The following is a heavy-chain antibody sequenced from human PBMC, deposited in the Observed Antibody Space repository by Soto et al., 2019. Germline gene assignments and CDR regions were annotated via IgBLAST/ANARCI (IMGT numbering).Heavy chain of an antibody. CDR3: AREAMTTAIDY. V-gene: IGHV4-31*03. D-gene: IGHD4-4*01. Sequence: SETLSLTCTVSGVSISSGGYYWSWIRQHPGKGLEWIGYIYYSGSTYYNPSLKSRVTISVDTSKNQFSLKLSSVTAADTAVYYCAREAMTTAIDYWGQGTLVTVSS. CDR1: GVSISSGGYY. J-gene: IGHJ4*02. CDR2: IYYSGST.